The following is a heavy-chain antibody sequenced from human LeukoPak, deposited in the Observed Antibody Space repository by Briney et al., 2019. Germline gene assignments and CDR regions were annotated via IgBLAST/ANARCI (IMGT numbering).Heavy chain of an antibody. CDR1: GFTFSSYW. CDR2: INSDGSST. CDR3: AREGLGYSFDY. V-gene: IGHV3-74*01. Sequence: GGSLRLSCAASGFTFSSYWMHWVRQAPGKGLVWVSRINSDGSSTSYADSVKGRFTISRDNAKNSLYLQMNSLRAEDTAVYYCAREGLGYSFDYWGQGTLVTVSS. J-gene: IGHJ4*02. D-gene: IGHD6-13*01.